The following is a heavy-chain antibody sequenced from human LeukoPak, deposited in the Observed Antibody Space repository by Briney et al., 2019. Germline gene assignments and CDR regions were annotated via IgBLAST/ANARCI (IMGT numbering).Heavy chain of an antibody. CDR2: IYSGGST. CDR1: GFTVSINC. J-gene: IGHJ4*02. CDR3: ARAAIAASLAVDY. V-gene: IGHV3-66*01. Sequence: QTGGSLRLSCPASGFTVSINCTSSVRQAPGEWLEWVSVIYSGGSTYYADSVKGRFTIDRDNSKNTLYLQMNSLRAEDTAVYYCARAAIAASLAVDYWGQGTLVTVSS. D-gene: IGHD6-13*01.